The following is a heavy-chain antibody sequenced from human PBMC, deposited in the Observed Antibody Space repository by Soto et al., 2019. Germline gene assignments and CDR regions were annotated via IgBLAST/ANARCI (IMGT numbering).Heavy chain of an antibody. J-gene: IGHJ4*02. CDR3: AIHETVDIVATYFDY. CDR1: GFTFSSYA. V-gene: IGHV3-23*01. D-gene: IGHD5-12*01. CDR2: ISGSGGST. Sequence: EVRLLESGGGLVQPGGSLRLSCAASGFTFSSYAMSWVRQAPGKGLEWVSAISGSGGSTYYADSVKGRFTISRDNSKNTLYLQMNSLRAEDTAVYYCAIHETVDIVATYFDYWGQGTLVTVSS.